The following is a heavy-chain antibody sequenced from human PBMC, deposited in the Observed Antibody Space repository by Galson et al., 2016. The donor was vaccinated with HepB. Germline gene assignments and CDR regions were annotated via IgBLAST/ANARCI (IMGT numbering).Heavy chain of an antibody. J-gene: IGHJ4*02. D-gene: IGHD3-22*01. CDR3: AKGGDSSGYLDY. CDR2: ITYNGSSK. V-gene: IGHV3-30*18. Sequence: SLRLSCAASGFTFSDYDMNWVRQAPGKGLEWVAVITYNGSSKYYADSVKGRFTISRDNSKNTLYLQMNSLRAEDTAVYYCAKGGDSSGYLDYWGQGTLVAVSS. CDR1: GFTFSDYD.